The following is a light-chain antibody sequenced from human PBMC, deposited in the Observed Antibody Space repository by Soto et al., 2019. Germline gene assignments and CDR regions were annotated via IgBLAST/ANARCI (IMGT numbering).Light chain of an antibody. CDR2: GNS. CDR1: SSNIGAGYN. CDR3: HSYDSSLSVV. V-gene: IGLV1-40*01. J-gene: IGLJ2*01. Sequence: QSVLTQPPSVSGAPGLRVTISCTGSSSNIGAGYNVHWYQQLPGTAPKLLIYGNSNRPSGVPDRFSGSKSGTSASLAITGLQAEDEADYYCHSYDSSLSVVFGGGTKLTVL.